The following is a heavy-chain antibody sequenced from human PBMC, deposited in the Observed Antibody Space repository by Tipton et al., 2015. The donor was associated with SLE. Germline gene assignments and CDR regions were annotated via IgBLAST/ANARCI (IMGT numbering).Heavy chain of an antibody. CDR1: GFSLSGYG. J-gene: IGHJ3*01. CDR2: VNIDGVTR. V-gene: IGHV3-74*03. D-gene: IGHD2/OR15-2a*01. CDR3: ARGILGDPVAFDL. Sequence: SLRLSCAASGFSLSGYGMHWVRQAPGKGLVWVSRVNIDGVTREYAHSVRGRFTISRDNAKNTVYLQMNSLTVEDTAIYYCARGILGDPVAFDLWGQGTMAIVSS.